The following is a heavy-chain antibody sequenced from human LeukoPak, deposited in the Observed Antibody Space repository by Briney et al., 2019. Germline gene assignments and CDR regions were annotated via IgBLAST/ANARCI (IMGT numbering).Heavy chain of an antibody. J-gene: IGHJ1*01. D-gene: IGHD4-17*01. V-gene: IGHV3-23*01. CDR3: AKVPTYGDYKSQYFQH. CDR1: GFTFSSYA. Sequence: GGSLRLSCAASGFTFSSYAMSWVRQAPGKGLEWVSAISGSGGSTYYADSVKGRLTISRDNSKNTLYLQMNSLRAEDTAVYYCAKVPTYGDYKSQYFQHWGQGTLVTVSS. CDR2: ISGSGGST.